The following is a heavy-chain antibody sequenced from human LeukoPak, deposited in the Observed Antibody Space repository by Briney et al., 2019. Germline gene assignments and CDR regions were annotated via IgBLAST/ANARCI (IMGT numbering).Heavy chain of an antibody. CDR2: TWYDGSNK. J-gene: IGHJ5*02. CDR3: ARKSGSSSWGNNWFDP. CDR1: GFTFSTYG. D-gene: IGHD6-13*01. V-gene: IGHV3-33*01. Sequence: PGRSLRLSCAASGFTFSTYGMNWVRQAPGKELEWVAITWYDGSNKYYADSVKGRFTISRDNSKNTLYLQMNSLRAEDTAVYYCARKSGSSSWGNNWFDPWGQGTLVTVSS.